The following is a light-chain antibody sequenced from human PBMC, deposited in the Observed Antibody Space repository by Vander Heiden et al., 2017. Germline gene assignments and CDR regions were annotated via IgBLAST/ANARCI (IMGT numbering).Light chain of an antibody. CDR1: QSVLYSSNNKNY. CDR2: WAS. Sequence: DIVMTQSPDSLAVSLGERVTINCKSSQSVLYSSNNKNYLAWYQQKPGQSPKLLIYWASTRESGVPERFSGSGSGTDFTLTINSLQAEDVAVYYCQQYSGTPYTFGQGTKLDIK. V-gene: IGKV4-1*01. J-gene: IGKJ2*01. CDR3: QQYSGTPYT.